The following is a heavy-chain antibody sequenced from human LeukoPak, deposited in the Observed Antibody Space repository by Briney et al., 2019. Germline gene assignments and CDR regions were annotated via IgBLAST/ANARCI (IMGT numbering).Heavy chain of an antibody. J-gene: IGHJ4*02. V-gene: IGHV4-31*03. D-gene: IGHD3-22*01. CDR1: GGSISSGGYY. CDR2: IYYSGST. CDR3: ARGEYYYDSSGYLDY. Sequence: SQTLSLTCTVSGGSISSGGYYWSWIRQPPGKGLEWIGYIYYSGSTYYNPSLKSRVTISVDTSKNQFSLKLSSVTAADTAVYYCARGEYYYDSSGYLDYWGQGTLVTVSS.